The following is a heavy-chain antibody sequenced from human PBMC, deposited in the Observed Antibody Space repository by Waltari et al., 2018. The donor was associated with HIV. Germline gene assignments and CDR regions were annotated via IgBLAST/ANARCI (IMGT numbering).Heavy chain of an antibody. CDR3: ASTLRYSSSSGDY. J-gene: IGHJ4*02. D-gene: IGHD6-13*01. Sequence: QVQLQQWGAGLLKPSETLSLTCAVYGGSFSGYYWSWIRQPPGKGLEWIGEINHSGSTNYNPYLKSRVTISVDTSKNQFSLKLSSVTAADTAVYYCASTLRYSSSSGDYWGQGTLVTVSS. V-gene: IGHV4-34*01. CDR2: INHSGST. CDR1: GGSFSGYY.